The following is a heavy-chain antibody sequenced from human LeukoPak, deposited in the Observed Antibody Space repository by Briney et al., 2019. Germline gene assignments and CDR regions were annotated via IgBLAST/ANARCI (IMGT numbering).Heavy chain of an antibody. J-gene: IGHJ1*01. Sequence: GGSLILSSAAAAFTFSTYGMHWVRQHLGKELEGVAVIWSDGSNKYYADSVKGRFTISRDNSKNTLYLQMNSLRAEDTAVYYCARCRDSVSYNLLGYWGQGSLVTVSS. CDR2: IWSDGSNK. V-gene: IGHV3-33*01. CDR1: AFTFSTYG. CDR3: ARCRDSVSYNLLGY. D-gene: IGHD1-26*01.